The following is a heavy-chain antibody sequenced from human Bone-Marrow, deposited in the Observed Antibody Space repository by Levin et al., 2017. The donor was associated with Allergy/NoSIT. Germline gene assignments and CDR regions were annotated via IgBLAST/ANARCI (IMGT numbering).Heavy chain of an antibody. Sequence: PGGSLRLSCAASGFTFSTYWMDWVRQAPGKGLEWVANIKGDGSDQNYVDSVKGRFTISRDNAKNSLYLQMNSLRAEDTAVYYCVKENYYFDFWGQGTLVTVSS. CDR1: GFTFSTYW. D-gene: IGHD1-7*01. CDR3: VKENYYFDF. J-gene: IGHJ4*02. CDR2: IKGDGSDQ. V-gene: IGHV3-7*01.